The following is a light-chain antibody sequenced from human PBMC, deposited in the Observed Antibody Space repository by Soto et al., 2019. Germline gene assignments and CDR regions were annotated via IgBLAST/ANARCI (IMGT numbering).Light chain of an antibody. CDR2: GAS. J-gene: IGKJ4*01. Sequence: EIVLTQSPATLSVSPGERATLSCRASQSVRSNLAWYQQKPGQGPRLLTFGASTRATNIPARFSGSGSGTEFTLTISSLQSEDFAVYYCQQYINWPPLTFGGGTKV. V-gene: IGKV3-15*01. CDR3: QQYINWPPLT. CDR1: QSVRSN.